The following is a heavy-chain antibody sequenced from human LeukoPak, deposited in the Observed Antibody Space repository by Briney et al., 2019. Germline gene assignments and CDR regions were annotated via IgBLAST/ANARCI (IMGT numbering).Heavy chain of an antibody. CDR1: GFSIRSSW. CDR2: MNEDGSVT. V-gene: IGHV3-7*01. D-gene: IGHD7-27*01. CDR3: ARDPAWGAIDY. J-gene: IGHJ4*02. Sequence: GGSLRLSCAVSGFSIRSSWMSWVRQTPGKGLEWVADMNEDGSVTWYADSVKGRFTVSRDNAKNSVDLQMSGLRVEDTAVYYCARDPAWGAIDYWSQGTLVTVSS.